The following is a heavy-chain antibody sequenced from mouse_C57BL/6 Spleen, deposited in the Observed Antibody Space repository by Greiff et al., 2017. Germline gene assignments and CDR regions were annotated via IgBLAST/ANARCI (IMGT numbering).Heavy chain of an antibody. CDR2: ISSGGDYI. D-gene: IGHD2-1*01. CDR1: GFTFSSYA. CDR3: TRSTMVTRYFDY. V-gene: IGHV5-9-1*02. J-gene: IGHJ2*01. Sequence: VQLKESGEGLVKPGGSLKLSCAASGFTFSSYAMSWVRQTPEKRLEWVAYISSGGDYIYYADTVKGRFTISRDNARNTLYLQMSSLKSEDTAMYYCTRSTMVTRYFDYWGQGTTLTVSS.